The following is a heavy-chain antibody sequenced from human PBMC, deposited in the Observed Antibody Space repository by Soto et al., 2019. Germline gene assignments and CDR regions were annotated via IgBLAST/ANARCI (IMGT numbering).Heavy chain of an antibody. CDR1: GVSISSSY. D-gene: IGHD5-12*01. Sequence: SETLSLTCTVSGVSISSSYWSWIRQSPGTGLEWIGYIYYTGTTNYNPSLKSRVTISLDTVKNQYSLNVNYLTTADTAVYFCARGGKRYSNTVSGVGGFVFWGQGTLVTVSS. V-gene: IGHV4-59*01. CDR2: IYYTGTT. CDR3: ARGGKRYSNTVSGVGGFVF. J-gene: IGHJ4*02.